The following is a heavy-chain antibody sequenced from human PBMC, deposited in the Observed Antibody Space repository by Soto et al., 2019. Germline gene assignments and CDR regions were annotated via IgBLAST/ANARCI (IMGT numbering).Heavy chain of an antibody. CDR3: AKAVAGANFDY. D-gene: IGHD6-19*01. V-gene: IGHV5-51*01. Sequence: ESLKVSFKGSGYRFTSYWIGWVRQMPGKGLEWMGIIYPGDSDTRYSPSFQGQVTISADKSISTAYLQWSSLKASDTAMYYCAKAVAGANFDYWGQGTLVTVSS. J-gene: IGHJ4*02. CDR1: GYRFTSYW. CDR2: IYPGDSDT.